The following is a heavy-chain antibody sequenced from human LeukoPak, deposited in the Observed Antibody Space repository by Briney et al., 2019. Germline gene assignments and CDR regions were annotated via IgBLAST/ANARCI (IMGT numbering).Heavy chain of an antibody. CDR2: IFQGGGEI. J-gene: IGHJ4*02. CDR3: AKVRWDNSGWYYLDY. CDR1: GFTFSTFA. V-gene: IGHV3-23*01. Sequence: GGSLRLSCAASGFTFSTFAMIWVRQPPGKGLEWVSSIFQGGGEIHYADSVRGRFTISRDNSKSTLFLQMNSLRAEDTAVYYCAKVRWDNSGWYYLDYWGQGTLVTVSS. D-gene: IGHD6-19*01.